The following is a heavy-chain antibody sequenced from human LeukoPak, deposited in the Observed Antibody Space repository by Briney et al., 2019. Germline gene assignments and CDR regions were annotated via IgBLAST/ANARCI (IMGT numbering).Heavy chain of an antibody. V-gene: IGHV3-7*01. CDR2: INQGGSDK. CDR3: TRDRSRAEDD. D-gene: IGHD1-14*01. Sequence: GGSLRLSCAASGFTFSGHWMSWVRQAPGKGLEWVANINQGGSDKYYVDSVKRRFTISRDNASNLLYLQMNSLRGEDTAVYYCTRDRSRAEDDWGQGTLVTVSS. CDR1: GFTFSGHW. J-gene: IGHJ4*02.